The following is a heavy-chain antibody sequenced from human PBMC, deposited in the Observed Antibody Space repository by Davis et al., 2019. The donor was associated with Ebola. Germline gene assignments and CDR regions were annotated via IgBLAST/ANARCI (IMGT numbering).Heavy chain of an antibody. Sequence: PGESLRLSCAASGFTFNTIFMSFYRQAPGKGLERVSALSDSGYELRYADSVRGRFTISRDNSKNTVYLQMNSLRADDTAIYYCATYVQRGPDDWGRGTFVTVSS. CDR2: LSDSGYEL. CDR1: GFTFNTIF. CDR3: ATYVQRGPDD. V-gene: IGHV3-23*01. D-gene: IGHD1-1*01. J-gene: IGHJ4*02.